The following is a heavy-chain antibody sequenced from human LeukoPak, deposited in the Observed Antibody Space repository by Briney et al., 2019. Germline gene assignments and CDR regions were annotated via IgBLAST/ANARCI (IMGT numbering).Heavy chain of an antibody. CDR3: VKDLSYESSGYVFEY. CDR1: GFTYEDYT. J-gene: IGHJ4*02. CDR2: ISWDGTT. D-gene: IGHD3-22*01. V-gene: IGHV3-43*01. Sequence: PGGSLRLSCAASGFTYEDYTMHSVRQAPGKTLEWVALISWDGTTYYTDSVKGRFTISRDNSKNSLYLQMDTLRSEDTAFYYCVKDLSYESSGYVFEYWGQGALVTVSS.